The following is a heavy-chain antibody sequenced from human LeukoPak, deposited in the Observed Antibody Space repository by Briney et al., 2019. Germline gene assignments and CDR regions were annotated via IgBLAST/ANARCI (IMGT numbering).Heavy chain of an antibody. CDR2: IYYSGST. Sequence: SETLSLTCTVSGGSISSYYWSWIRQPPGKGLEWIGYIYYSGSTNYNPSLKSRVTISVDTSKNQLSLKLTSVTAADTAVYYCARIRTSGSSYYFDYWGQGTLVTVSS. D-gene: IGHD1-26*01. V-gene: IGHV4-59*08. CDR1: GGSISSYY. CDR3: ARIRTSGSSYYFDY. J-gene: IGHJ4*02.